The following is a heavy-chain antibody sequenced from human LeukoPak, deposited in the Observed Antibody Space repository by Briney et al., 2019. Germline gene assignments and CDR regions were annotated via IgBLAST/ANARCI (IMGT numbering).Heavy chain of an antibody. Sequence: GASVKVSCKASGGTFSSYAISWVRQAPGQGLEWMGRIIPILGIANYAQKFQGRVTITADKSTSTAYIELSSLRSEDTAVYYCARESKGGSYWVCFDYWGQGTLVTVSS. CDR1: GGTFSSYA. D-gene: IGHD1-26*01. CDR3: ARESKGGSYWVCFDY. V-gene: IGHV1-69*04. J-gene: IGHJ4*02. CDR2: IIPILGIA.